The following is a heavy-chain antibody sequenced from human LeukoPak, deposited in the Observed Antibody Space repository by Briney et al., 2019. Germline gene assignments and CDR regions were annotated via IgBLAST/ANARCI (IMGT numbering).Heavy chain of an antibody. J-gene: IGHJ4*02. Sequence: GGSLRLSCAASGFTFSSYAMSWVRQAPGKGLEWVSLISASGGFTYYADSVKGRFTISRDSSMNTLFLQMNSLRAEDTAVYYCVKGVPSSGHYFDYWGQGTLVTVSS. D-gene: IGHD3-22*01. CDR2: ISASGGFT. V-gene: IGHV3-23*01. CDR1: GFTFSSYA. CDR3: VKGVPSSGHYFDY.